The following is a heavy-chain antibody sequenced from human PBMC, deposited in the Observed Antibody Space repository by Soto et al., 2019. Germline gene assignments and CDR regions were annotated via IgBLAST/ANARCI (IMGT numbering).Heavy chain of an antibody. J-gene: IGHJ5*02. CDR2: ISYDGSNK. CDR3: AKVGSVTSISNWFDP. V-gene: IGHV3-30*18. Sequence: PGGSLRLSCAASGFTFSSYGMHWVRQAPGKGLEWVAVISYDGSNKYYADSVKGRFTISRDNSKNTLYLQMNSLRAEDTAVYYCAKVGSVTSISNWFDPWGQGTLVTVSS. CDR1: GFTFSSYG. D-gene: IGHD4-17*01.